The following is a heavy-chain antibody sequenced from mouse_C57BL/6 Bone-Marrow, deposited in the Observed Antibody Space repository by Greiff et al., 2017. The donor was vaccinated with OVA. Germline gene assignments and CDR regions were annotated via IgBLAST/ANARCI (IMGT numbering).Heavy chain of an antibody. Sequence: QVQLKQSGPGLVQPSPSLSITCTVSGFSLTSYGVHWVRQSPGQGLEWLGVIWSGGSTDYNAAFISSLSISKDNSKSQVFFKMNSQQADDTAIYYGARKGDYFYAMDYWGQGTSVTVSS. V-gene: IGHV2-2*01. D-gene: IGHD1-1*01. J-gene: IGHJ4*01. CDR2: IWSGGST. CDR1: GFSLTSYG. CDR3: ARKGDYFYAMDY.